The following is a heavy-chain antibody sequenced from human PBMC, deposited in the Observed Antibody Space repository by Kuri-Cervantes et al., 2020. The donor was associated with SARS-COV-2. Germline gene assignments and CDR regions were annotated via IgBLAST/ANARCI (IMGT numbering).Heavy chain of an antibody. CDR1: GYTFTGYY. CDR3: ARDWAYVDPGYFGY. J-gene: IGHJ4*02. Sequence: ASVKVSCKASGYTFTGYYMHWVRQAPGQGLEWMGIINPSGGSTSYAQKFQGRVTMTRDTSTSTAYMELSRLRSDDTAVYYCARDWAYVDPGYFGYWGQGTLVTVSS. CDR2: INPSGGST. V-gene: IGHV1-46*01. D-gene: IGHD3-10*01.